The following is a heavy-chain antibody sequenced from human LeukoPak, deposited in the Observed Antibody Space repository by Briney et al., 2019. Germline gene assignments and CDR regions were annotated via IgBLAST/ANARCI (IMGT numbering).Heavy chain of an antibody. CDR3: AVDGTSPGTPDAFDI. D-gene: IGHD2-2*01. J-gene: IGHJ3*02. Sequence: PSETLSLTCTVSGGSISSGSYYWSWIRQPAGKGLEWIGRIYTSGSTNYNPSLKSRVTMSVDTSKNQFSLKLSSATAADTAVYYCAVDGTSPGTPDAFDIWGQGTMVTVSS. V-gene: IGHV4-61*02. CDR2: IYTSGST. CDR1: GGSISSGSYY.